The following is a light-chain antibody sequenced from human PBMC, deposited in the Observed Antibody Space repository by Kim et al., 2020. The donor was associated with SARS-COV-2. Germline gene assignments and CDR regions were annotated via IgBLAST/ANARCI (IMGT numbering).Light chain of an antibody. J-gene: IGKJ5*01. CDR2: DAS. V-gene: IGKV3-11*01. CDR1: QSVDNS. CDR3: QQRSYWPLT. Sequence: EIVLTQSPASLSLSPGGRATLSCRASQSVDNSLAWYQQKPGQPPRLLIYDASNRATGIPARFSGSGSGTDFTLTISSLEPEDFAVYYCQQRSYWPLTFGQGTRLEIK.